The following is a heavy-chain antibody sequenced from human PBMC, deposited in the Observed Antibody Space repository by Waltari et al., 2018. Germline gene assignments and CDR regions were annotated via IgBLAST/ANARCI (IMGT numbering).Heavy chain of an antibody. CDR2: IKWDGSAT. V-gene: IGHV3-7*03. CDR1: GLHFPGHW. Sequence: EAQLMESGGGLVQPGGSLRLSCPASGLHFPGHWRTWVRRAPGKGLEWVANIKWDGSATWYAESLSGRFISSRDNARNSLFLQINSPTAEDTAIYFCARGSAGYVRVWDLWGQGTSVTVSS. CDR3: ARGSAGYVRVWDL. D-gene: IGHD2-2*01. J-gene: IGHJ5*02.